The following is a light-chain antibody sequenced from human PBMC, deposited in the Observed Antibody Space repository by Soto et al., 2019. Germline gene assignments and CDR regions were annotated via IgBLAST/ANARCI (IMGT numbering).Light chain of an antibody. Sequence: QSALTQPASVSGSPGQSITISCTGTSSDVGGYNYVSWYQQHPGKAPKLMIYEVSNRPSGVSNRFSGSKSGNTASLTISGLQAEDEADYYCRSYTCSSTLVFGTGTKVTVL. J-gene: IGLJ1*01. CDR1: SSDVGGYNY. V-gene: IGLV2-14*01. CDR3: RSYTCSSTLV. CDR2: EVS.